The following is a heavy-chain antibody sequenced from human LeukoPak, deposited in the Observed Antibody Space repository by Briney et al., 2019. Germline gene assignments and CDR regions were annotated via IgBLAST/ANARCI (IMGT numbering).Heavy chain of an antibody. CDR2: IYYTGST. V-gene: IGHV4-39*01. Sequence: SETLSLTCAVSGASISGSGYYLGWIRQPPGKGLEWIGNIYYTGSTYYNASLQSRVTISIDMSKNQFSLRLSSVTAADTAMYYCARGYSSGWYIDYWGQGTLVTVSS. D-gene: IGHD6-19*01. CDR1: GASISGSGYY. J-gene: IGHJ4*02. CDR3: ARGYSSGWYIDY.